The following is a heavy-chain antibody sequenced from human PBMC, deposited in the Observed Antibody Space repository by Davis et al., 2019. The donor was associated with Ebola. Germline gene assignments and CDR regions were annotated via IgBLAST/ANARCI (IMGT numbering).Heavy chain of an antibody. CDR1: GFTVSSNY. D-gene: IGHD3-10*01. CDR3: ARVLLWFGELGAAEYFQH. J-gene: IGHJ1*01. V-gene: IGHV3-66*01. CDR2: IYSGGST. Sequence: GESLKISCAASGFTVSSNYMSWVRQAPGQGLEWVSVIYSGGSTYYADSVKGRFTISRDNSKNTLYLQMNSLRAEDTAVYYCARVLLWFGELGAAEYFQHWGQGTLVTVSS.